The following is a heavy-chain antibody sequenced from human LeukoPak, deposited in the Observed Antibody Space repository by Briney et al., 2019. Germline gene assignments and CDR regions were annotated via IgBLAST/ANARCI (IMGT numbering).Heavy chain of an antibody. J-gene: IGHJ4*02. V-gene: IGHV1-18*01. D-gene: IGHD1-1*01. CDR2: ISAYNGNT. CDR3: ARDSGTLFRSGLQRVFDY. Sequence: GASVKVSCKASGYTFTSYGISWVRQAPGQGLEWMGWISAYNGNTNYAQKLQGRVTMTTDTSTSTAYMELRSLRSDDTAVYYCARDSGTLFRSGLQRVFDYWGQGTLVTVSS. CDR1: GYTFTSYG.